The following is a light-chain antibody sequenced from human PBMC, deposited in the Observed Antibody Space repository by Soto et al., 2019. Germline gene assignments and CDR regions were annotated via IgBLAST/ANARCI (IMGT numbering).Light chain of an antibody. CDR1: QSVLYNSNNKNY. CDR2: WAS. J-gene: IGKJ4*01. Sequence: DIVMTQSPDSLAVSLGERATINCRSSQSVLYNSNNKNYLAWYQQKPGQPPKLLIYWASTRESGVXXXXXXXXXXXXXXXTISSLQADDVAVYYCHQYYSTPLTFGGGTKVEIK. CDR3: HQYYSTPLT. V-gene: IGKV4-1*01.